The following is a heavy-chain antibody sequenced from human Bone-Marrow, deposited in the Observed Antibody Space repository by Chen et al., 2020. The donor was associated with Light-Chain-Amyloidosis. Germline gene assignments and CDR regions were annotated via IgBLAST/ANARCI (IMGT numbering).Heavy chain of an antibody. J-gene: IGHJ4*02. D-gene: IGHD2-21*02. Sequence: QVQLQESGPGLVKPSETLSLTCSVSETSIDAAYWAWIRQPPGKGLEWIGYIFYSGSTTYNPSLKSRVTMSVVTSTNQFSLKRTSLTTADTAVYYCARVQTVTALNYWGQGTMVTVSS. V-gene: IGHV4-59*01. CDR1: ETSIDAAY. CDR3: ARVQTVTALNY. CDR2: IFYSGST.